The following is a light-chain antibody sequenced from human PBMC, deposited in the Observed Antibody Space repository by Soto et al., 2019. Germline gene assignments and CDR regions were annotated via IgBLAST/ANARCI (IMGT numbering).Light chain of an antibody. CDR3: QHYNTYSWT. J-gene: IGKJ1*01. V-gene: IGKV1-5*03. CDR1: QTISNW. Sequence: DIQMTQSPSTLSASVGDRVTITCRASQTISNWLAWYQQKPGKAPKLLIYRASTLESGVPSRFSGSGSGTEFTLTISGLQPDDFATYYCQHYNTYSWTFGQGTKV. CDR2: RAS.